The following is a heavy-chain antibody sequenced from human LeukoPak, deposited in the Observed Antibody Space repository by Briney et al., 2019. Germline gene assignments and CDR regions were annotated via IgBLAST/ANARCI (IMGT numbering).Heavy chain of an antibody. CDR2: INHSGST. J-gene: IGHJ4*02. V-gene: IGHV4-34*01. CDR3: ARDVPQLRGYFDY. CDR1: GGSFSGYY. Sequence: PSETLSLTCAVYGGSFSGYYWSWIRQPPGKGLEWIGEINHSGSTNYNPSLKSRVTISVDTSKNQFSLKLSSVTAADTAVYYCARDVPQLRGYFDYWGQGTLVTVSS. D-gene: IGHD1-1*01.